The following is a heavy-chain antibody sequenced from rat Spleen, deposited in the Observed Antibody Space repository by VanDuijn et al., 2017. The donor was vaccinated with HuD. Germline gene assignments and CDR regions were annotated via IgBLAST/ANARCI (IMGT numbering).Heavy chain of an antibody. Sequence: QVQLKESGPGLVQPSQTLSLTCTVSGFSLTSYNVHWVRQPTGKGLAWMGVIWTGGSTDYNSALKSRLSISRDTSKSQVFLKMNSLQTEDTATYYCARHPPYYGIDGDWFAFWGQGTLVTVS. CDR1: GFSLTSYN. V-gene: IGHV2-30*01. CDR2: IWTGGST. CDR3: ARHPPYYGIDGDWFAF. D-gene: IGHD1-7*01. J-gene: IGHJ3*01.